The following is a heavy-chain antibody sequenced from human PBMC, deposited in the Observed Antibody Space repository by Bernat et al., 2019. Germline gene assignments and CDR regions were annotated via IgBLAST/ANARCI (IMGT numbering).Heavy chain of an antibody. V-gene: IGHV3-30*18. CDR3: AKGGGYYDFWSGYYIGPYYYYGMDV. J-gene: IGHJ6*02. CDR1: GFTFSSYG. Sequence: QVQLVESGGGVVQPGRSLRLSCAASGFTFSSYGMHWVRQAPGKGLEWVAVISYDGSNKYYADSVKGRFTISRDNSKNTLYLQMNSLRAEDTAVYYCAKGGGYYDFWSGYYIGPYYYYGMDVWGQGTTVTVSS. D-gene: IGHD3-3*01. CDR2: ISYDGSNK.